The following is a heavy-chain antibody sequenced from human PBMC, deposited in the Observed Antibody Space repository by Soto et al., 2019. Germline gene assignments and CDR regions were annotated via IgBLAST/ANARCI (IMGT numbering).Heavy chain of an antibody. V-gene: IGHV3-15*01. CDR3: TTGLSNGYYNFDY. CDR2: IKGESDGGTT. CDR1: GFTFSNAW. J-gene: IGHJ4*02. D-gene: IGHD3-22*01. Sequence: GSLRLSCTASGFTFSNAWMSWVRQAPGKGLEWIGRIKGESDGGTTDYATPVKGRFSISRDQSKDTLYLHMNSLKTEDTAVYYCTTGLSNGYYNFDYWGQGTPVTVSS.